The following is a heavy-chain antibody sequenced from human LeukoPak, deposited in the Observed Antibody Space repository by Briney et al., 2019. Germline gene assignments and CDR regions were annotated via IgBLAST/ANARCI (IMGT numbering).Heavy chain of an antibody. CDR3: AQETAGAGSFIAINDY. J-gene: IGHJ4*02. V-gene: IGHV4-30-2*01. D-gene: IGHD6-19*01. CDR1: VGSISSGGYY. CDR2: IYHSGST. Sequence: SQTLSLTCTVSVGSISSGGYYWSWLRQPPGKGLEWIGYIYHSGSTYYNPSLKSRVTISVDRSKNQFSLKLRSVTAADTAIYYCAQETAGAGSFIAINDYWGQGTLVTVSS.